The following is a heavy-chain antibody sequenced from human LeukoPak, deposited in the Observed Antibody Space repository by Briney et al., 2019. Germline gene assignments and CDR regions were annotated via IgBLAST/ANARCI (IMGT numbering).Heavy chain of an antibody. CDR3: ARXXXXXXWRFDY. V-gene: IGHV1-69*04. J-gene: IGHJ4*02. Sequence: GSSVKVSCKASGGTFSSYAISWVRQAPGQGLEWMGRIIPXLGXAXXXXXFXGRVTITADKSTSTAYMELSSLRSEDTAVCYCARXXXXXXWRFDYWGQGTLVTVS. CDR2: IIPXLGXA. CDR1: GGTFSSYA.